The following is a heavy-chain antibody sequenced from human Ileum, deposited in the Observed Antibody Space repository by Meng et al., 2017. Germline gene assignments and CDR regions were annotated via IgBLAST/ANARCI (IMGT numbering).Heavy chain of an antibody. CDR3: ARVAVTDIGYFQY. CDR2: INGDTGNT. Sequence: ASVKVSCKASGYTFTSHFIHWWRQAPGQGLEWMGNINGDTGNTIYSQNFQGRVTITRDTAASTVYVDLSSLRSEDTAVYYCARVAVTDIGYFQYWGQGTLVTVSS. J-gene: IGHJ1*01. V-gene: IGHV1-3*01. D-gene: IGHD2-21*02. CDR1: GYTFTSHF.